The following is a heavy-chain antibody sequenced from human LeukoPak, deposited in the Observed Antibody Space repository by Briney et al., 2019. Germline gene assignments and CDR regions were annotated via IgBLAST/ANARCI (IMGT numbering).Heavy chain of an antibody. V-gene: IGHV3-30-3*01. CDR1: GFTFSSYA. CDR2: ISYDGSNK. D-gene: IGHD6-19*01. CDR3: ARGPRLVDAFDI. Sequence: PGGSLRLSCAAYGFTFSSYAMHWVRQAPGKGLEWVAVISYDGSNKYYADSVKGRFTISRDNSKNTLYLQMNSLRAEDTAVYYCARGPRLVDAFDIWGQGTMVTVSS. J-gene: IGHJ3*02.